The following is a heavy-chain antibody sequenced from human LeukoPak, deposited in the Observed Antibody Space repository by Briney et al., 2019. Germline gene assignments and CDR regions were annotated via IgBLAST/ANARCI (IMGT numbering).Heavy chain of an antibody. Sequence: SETLSLTCTVSGASISSYSWGWIRQPPGKGLEWIGNIYHSGSTNYSPSLKSRVTISVDTSKNQFSLKLSSVTAADTAVYFCAREDYYNSGGYYLDYWGQGTLVTVSS. CDR2: IYHSGST. V-gene: IGHV4-59*08. J-gene: IGHJ4*02. D-gene: IGHD3-22*01. CDR1: GASISSYS. CDR3: AREDYYNSGGYYLDY.